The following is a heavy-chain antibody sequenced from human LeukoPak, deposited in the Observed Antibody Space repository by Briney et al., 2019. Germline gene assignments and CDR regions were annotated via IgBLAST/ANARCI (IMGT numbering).Heavy chain of an antibody. CDR2: ICSSSSYI. Sequence: GGSLRLSCAASGFTFSSYSLNWVRQAPGKGLEWVSSICSSSSYIYYADSVKGRFTNSRDNAKNSLYLQMNSLRAEDTAVYYCARDRAPNFYDSSGYPFDYWGQGTLVTVSS. J-gene: IGHJ4*02. CDR3: ARDRAPNFYDSSGYPFDY. D-gene: IGHD3-22*01. V-gene: IGHV3-21*01. CDR1: GFTFSSYS.